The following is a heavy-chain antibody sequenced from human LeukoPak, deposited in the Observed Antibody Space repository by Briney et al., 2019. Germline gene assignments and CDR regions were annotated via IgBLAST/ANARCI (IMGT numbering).Heavy chain of an antibody. CDR2: IRYDGSNE. CDR1: GFTFSSNG. J-gene: IGHJ4*02. V-gene: IGHV3-30*02. Sequence: GGSLRLPCATSGFTFSSNGMHWVRQAPGKGLGWVAFIRYDGSNEYYADSVKGRFTISRDTSKNTLYLQMNSLRAEDTAVYSCAKSGAPFFFDYWGQGTLVTVSS. D-gene: IGHD3-10*01. CDR3: AKSGAPFFFDY.